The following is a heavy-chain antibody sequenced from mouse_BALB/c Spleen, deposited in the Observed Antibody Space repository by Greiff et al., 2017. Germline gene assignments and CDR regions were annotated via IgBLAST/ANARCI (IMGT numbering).Heavy chain of an antibody. CDR3: AKSSYVLYYYAMDY. CDR1: GFSLTSYG. CDR2: IWAGGST. Sequence: VMLVESGPGLVAPSQSLSITCTVSGFSLTSYGVHWVRQPPGKGLEWLGVIWAGGSTNYNSALMSRLSISKDNSKSQVFLKMNSLQTDDTAMYYCAKSSYVLYYYAMDYWGQGTSVTVSS. D-gene: IGHD1-1*01. V-gene: IGHV2-9*02. J-gene: IGHJ4*01.